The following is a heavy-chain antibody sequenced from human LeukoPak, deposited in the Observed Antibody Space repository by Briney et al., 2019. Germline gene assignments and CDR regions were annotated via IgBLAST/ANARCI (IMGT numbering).Heavy chain of an antibody. CDR1: GFTFSSYA. J-gene: IGHJ4*02. Sequence: GGSLRLSCAASGFTFSSYAMTWVRQAPGKGLEWVSSISGSGGTTYSAGSLKGRFTISRDNSKNTLYLQMNSLRAEDTAVYYCAKGGAARPLDYWGQGTLVTVSS. V-gene: IGHV3-23*01. CDR3: AKGGAARPLDY. D-gene: IGHD6-6*01. CDR2: ISGSGGTT.